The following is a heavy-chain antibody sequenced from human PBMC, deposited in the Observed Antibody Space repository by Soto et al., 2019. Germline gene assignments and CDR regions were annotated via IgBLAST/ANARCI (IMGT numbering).Heavy chain of an antibody. D-gene: IGHD3-22*01. CDR3: ARARYDSSGYAH. V-gene: IGHV1-18*01. CDR2: INAYNGNT. J-gene: IGHJ4*02. CDR1: GYTFTSYG. Sequence: QVQLVQSGAEVKKPGASVKVSCKASGYTFTSYGISWVRQAPGQGLEWMVWINAYNGNTNYAQKLQGRVTMTTDTSTTTAYMEMSSLRSDDTAAYYCARARYDSSGYAHWGQGTLVTVSS.